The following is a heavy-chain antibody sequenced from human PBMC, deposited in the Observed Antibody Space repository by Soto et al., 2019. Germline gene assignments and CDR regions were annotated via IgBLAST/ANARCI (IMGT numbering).Heavy chain of an antibody. CDR1: GGSITSGAYY. J-gene: IGHJ5*02. D-gene: IGHD3-22*01. CDR2: IHYSGRT. CDR3: ARYYFDSSGYSNWFDP. Sequence: PSETLSLTCAVSGGSITSGAYYWTWIRQHPGKGLEWIAYIHYSGRTYYNPSLKSRVTISVDTSNNQFPLKLSSVTAADTAAYYCARYYFDSSGYSNWFDPWGQGTLVTVSS. V-gene: IGHV4-31*11.